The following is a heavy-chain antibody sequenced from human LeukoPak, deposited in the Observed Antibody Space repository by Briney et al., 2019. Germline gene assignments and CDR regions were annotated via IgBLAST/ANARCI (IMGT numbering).Heavy chain of an antibody. Sequence: PGGSLRLSCAASGFTFSSYAMTWVRQGPGKGLEWVSTIDTRGATFYADSVKGRFTISRDNSKNALYLQMNSLRDEDTALYYCAKKATVITPGNYFDYWGQGTLVPVSS. V-gene: IGHV3-23*01. D-gene: IGHD4-23*01. CDR3: AKKATVITPGNYFDY. J-gene: IGHJ4*02. CDR2: IDTRGAT. CDR1: GFTFSSYA.